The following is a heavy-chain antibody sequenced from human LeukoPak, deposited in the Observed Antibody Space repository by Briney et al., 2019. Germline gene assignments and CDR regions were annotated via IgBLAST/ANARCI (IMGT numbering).Heavy chain of an antibody. CDR3: AREREDYYDSPGFD. J-gene: IGHJ4*02. CDR2: INAGNGNT. D-gene: IGHD3-22*01. V-gene: IGHV1-3*01. Sequence: GASVKVSCKASGYTFTSYAMHWVRQAPGQRLEWMGWINAGNGNTKYSQKFQGRVTMTRDTSTSTVYMELSSLRSEDTAVYYCAREREDYYDSPGFDWGQGTLVTVSS. CDR1: GYTFTSYA.